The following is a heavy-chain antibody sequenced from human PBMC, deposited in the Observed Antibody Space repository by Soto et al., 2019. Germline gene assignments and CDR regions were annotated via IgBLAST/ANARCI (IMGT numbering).Heavy chain of an antibody. CDR2: INHSGST. J-gene: IGHJ4*02. CDR3: ARGRGCSGGSCYPNLGY. V-gene: IGHV4-34*01. Sequence: QVQLQQWGAGLLKPSETLSLTCAVYGGSFSGYYWSWIRQPPGKGLEWIGEINHSGSTNYNPSLKSRVTISVDTSKNQFSLKLSSVTAADTAVYYCARGRGCSGGSCYPNLGYWGQGTLVTVSS. CDR1: GGSFSGYY. D-gene: IGHD2-15*01.